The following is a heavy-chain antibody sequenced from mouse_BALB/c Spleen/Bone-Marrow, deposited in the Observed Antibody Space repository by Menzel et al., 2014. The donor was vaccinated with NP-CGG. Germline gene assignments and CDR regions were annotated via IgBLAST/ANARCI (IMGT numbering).Heavy chain of an antibody. CDR3: TRDLYDGYYYYAMDY. J-gene: IGHJ4*01. Sequence: DVMLVESGGGLVKPGGSLKLSCAASGFIFSSYTMSWVRQTPGKRLEWVATISSGGSYTYYPDSVKGRFTISRDNAKNTLYLQMSSLKSEDTAMYYCTRDLYDGYYYYAMDYWGQGTSVTVSS. CDR2: ISSGGSYT. V-gene: IGHV5-6-4*01. D-gene: IGHD2-3*01. CDR1: GFIFSSYT.